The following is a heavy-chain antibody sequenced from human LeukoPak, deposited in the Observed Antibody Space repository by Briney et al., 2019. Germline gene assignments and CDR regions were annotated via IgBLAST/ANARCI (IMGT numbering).Heavy chain of an antibody. CDR1: GYTFTGYY. Sequence: ASVKVSCKASGYTFTGYYMHWVRQAPGQGLEWMGWINPNSGGTNYAQKFQGRVTMTRDTSISTAYMELSRLRSDDTAVYYCARALYSGSYYGFDYWGQGTLVTVSS. CDR2: INPNSGGT. V-gene: IGHV1-2*02. D-gene: IGHD1-26*01. CDR3: ARALYSGSYYGFDY. J-gene: IGHJ4*02.